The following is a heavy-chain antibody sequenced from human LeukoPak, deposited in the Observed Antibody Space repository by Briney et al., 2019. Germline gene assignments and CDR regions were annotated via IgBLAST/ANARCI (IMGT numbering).Heavy chain of an antibody. J-gene: IGHJ4*02. V-gene: IGHV1-69*05. D-gene: IGHD6-6*01. CDR2: IIPIFGSA. Sequence: SVKVSCKPSGGTFSRYAIIWVRQAPGHGLEWMGGIIPIFGSADYAQKLQGRDTITTDESTSTAYVVLRRLSSEDTAVYYFSTRHSEISGPRYSSSSYYFDYWGQGTLVTVSS. CDR1: GGTFSRYA. CDR3: STRHSEISGPRYSSSSYYFDY.